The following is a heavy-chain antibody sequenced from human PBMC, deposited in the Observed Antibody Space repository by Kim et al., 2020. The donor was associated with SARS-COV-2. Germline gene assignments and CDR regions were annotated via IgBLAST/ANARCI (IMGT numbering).Heavy chain of an antibody. CDR2: IYYSGST. D-gene: IGHD6-13*01. J-gene: IGHJ5*02. V-gene: IGHV4-31*03. CDR3: ARLQAIAAAGWFDP. CDR1: GGSISSGGYY. Sequence: SETLSLTCTVSGGSISSGGYYWSWIRQHPGKGLEWIGYIYYSGSTYHNPSLKSRVTISVDTSKNQFSLKLSSVTAADTAVYYCARLQAIAAAGWFDPWGQGTLVTVSS.